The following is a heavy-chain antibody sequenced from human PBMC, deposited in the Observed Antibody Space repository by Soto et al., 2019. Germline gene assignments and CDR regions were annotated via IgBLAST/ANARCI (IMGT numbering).Heavy chain of an antibody. CDR3: AKEAGDYHYNWFDP. CDR1: GFTFSSYA. Sequence: GGSLRLSCAASGFTFSSYAISWVRQAPGKGLEWVSAISGGGGSTYYADSVKTRFTISRDNSKNTLYLQMNNLRAEDTALFYCAKEAGDYHYNWFDPWGQGTLVTVSS. D-gene: IGHD4-17*01. V-gene: IGHV3-23*01. J-gene: IGHJ5*02. CDR2: ISGGGGST.